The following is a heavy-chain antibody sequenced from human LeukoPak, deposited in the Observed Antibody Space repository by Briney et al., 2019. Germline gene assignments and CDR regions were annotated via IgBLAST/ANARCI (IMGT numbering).Heavy chain of an antibody. CDR1: GGSFSGYY. V-gene: IGHV4-34*01. CDR3: ARLGVYDFWSGYYGSYGMDV. J-gene: IGHJ6*02. CDR2: INHSGST. Sequence: PSETLSLTCAVYGGSFSGYYWSWIRQPPGKGLEWIGEINHSGSTNYNPSLKSRVTISVDTSKNQFSLKLSSVTAADTAVYYCARLGVYDFWSGYYGSYGMDVWGQGTTVTVSS. D-gene: IGHD3-3*01.